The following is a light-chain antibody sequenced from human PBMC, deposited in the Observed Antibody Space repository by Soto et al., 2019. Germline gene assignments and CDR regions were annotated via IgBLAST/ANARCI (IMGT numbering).Light chain of an antibody. CDR2: DAS. V-gene: IGKV1-33*01. Sequence: DIQMTQSPSSLSASVGDRVTITCQASQDISNYLNWCQQKPGNAPKLLIYDASNLETGVPSRFSGSGSGTDFTFTISSLQPEDIATYYCQQYDNLPYTFGQGTKLEIK. J-gene: IGKJ2*01. CDR1: QDISNY. CDR3: QQYDNLPYT.